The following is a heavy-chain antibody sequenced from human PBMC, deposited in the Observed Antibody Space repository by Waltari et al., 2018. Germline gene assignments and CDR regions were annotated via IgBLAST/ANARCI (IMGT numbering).Heavy chain of an antibody. CDR3: AREEDNHDASTELDF. CDR1: GYTFPGHS. Sequence: QVQLVQSGAEVGKPGASVPVPCTASGYTFPGHSVYWVRQAPGQGLEWMGWIDPKSGNTNYAYKFEGRVTLTRDTSIRAAYMELSGLKSDDTAVYYCAREEDNHDASTELDFWGQGTLVTVSS. V-gene: IGHV1-2*07. D-gene: IGHD4-17*01. J-gene: IGHJ4*02. CDR2: IDPKSGNT.